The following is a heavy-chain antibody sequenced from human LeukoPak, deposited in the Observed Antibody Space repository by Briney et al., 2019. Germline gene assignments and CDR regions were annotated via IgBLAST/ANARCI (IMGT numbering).Heavy chain of an antibody. CDR1: GFTFSSYA. D-gene: IGHD2-15*01. V-gene: IGHV3-23*01. CDR2: VSASGTIT. Sequence: GGSLRLSCATSGFTFSSYAMSWVRQAPGKGLEWVSVVSASGTITYYADSVKGRFTISRENSKNTLYLQMNSLGAEDTAVYYCAKTCGGNCYSDFDYWGQGTLVTVSS. CDR3: AKTCGGNCYSDFDY. J-gene: IGHJ4*02.